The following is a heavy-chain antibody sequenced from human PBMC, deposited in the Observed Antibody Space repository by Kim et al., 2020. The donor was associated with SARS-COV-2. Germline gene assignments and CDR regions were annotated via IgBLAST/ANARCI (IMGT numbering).Heavy chain of an antibody. V-gene: IGHV5-51*01. D-gene: IGHD6-13*01. CDR1: GYSFFNNW. J-gene: IGHJ4*02. Sequence: GESLKISCKASGYSFFNNWIAWVRQMPGKGLELMGIIYPDDSDTQYSPSFQGQVTISVDKSISTTFLQWNSLEASDTALYYCARRGIVAAAPFDYWGQGTLVTVSS. CDR3: ARRGIVAAAPFDY. CDR2: IYPDDSDT.